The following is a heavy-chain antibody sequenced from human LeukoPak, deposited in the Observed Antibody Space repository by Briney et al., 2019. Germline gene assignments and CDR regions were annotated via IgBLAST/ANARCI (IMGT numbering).Heavy chain of an antibody. D-gene: IGHD3-22*01. Sequence: GGSLRLSCAASGFTFSSYGVHWVRQAPGKGLEWVAIIWSDGNKKYYADSVKGRFTISGDNSKNTLYLQMNSLRAEDTAVYYCARDLVLSAGSGSYWGQGTLVTVSS. CDR3: ARDLVLSAGSGSY. CDR1: GFTFSSYG. V-gene: IGHV3-33*01. CDR2: IWSDGNKK. J-gene: IGHJ4*02.